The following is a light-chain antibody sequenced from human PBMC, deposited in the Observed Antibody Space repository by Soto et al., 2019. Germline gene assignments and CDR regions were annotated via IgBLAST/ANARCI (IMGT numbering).Light chain of an antibody. CDR3: CSYTSSTNYV. V-gene: IGLV2-14*01. J-gene: IGLJ1*01. CDR1: SSDISIYNY. CDR2: EVS. Sequence: QSALAQPASVSGSPGQSITISCTGTSSDISIYNYVSWYQQHPGKAPKLIICEVSNRPSGISNRFSGAKSGNTASLTISGLQVEDEADYYCCSYTSSTNYVFGAGTKVTVL.